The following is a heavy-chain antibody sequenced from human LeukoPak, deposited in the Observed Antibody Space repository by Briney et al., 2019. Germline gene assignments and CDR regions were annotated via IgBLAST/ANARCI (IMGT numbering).Heavy chain of an antibody. J-gene: IGHJ6*04. CDR2: IYYSGST. V-gene: IGHV4-59*08. D-gene: IGHD3-10*02. CDR3: ARHVRLYSYYGMDV. CDR1: GGSISSYY. Sequence: SETLSLTCTVSGGSISSYYWSWIRQPPGKGLEWIGYIYYSGSTNYNPSLKSRVTISVDTSKNQFSLKLSSVTAADTAVYYCARHVRLYSYYGMDVWGKGTTATVSS.